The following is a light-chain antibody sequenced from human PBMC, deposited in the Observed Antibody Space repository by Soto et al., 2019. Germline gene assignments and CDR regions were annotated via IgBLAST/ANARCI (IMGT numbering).Light chain of an antibody. Sequence: QPVLTQPASVSGSPGQSITISCTGTSRDVGGYNYVSWYQHHPGKTPKLMIFEVSNRPSGVSNRFSGSKSGNTASLTISGLQDEDEADYYCSSYASTNTVLFGGGTKLTVL. CDR1: SRDVGGYNY. J-gene: IGLJ2*01. CDR2: EVS. CDR3: SSYASTNTVL. V-gene: IGLV2-14*01.